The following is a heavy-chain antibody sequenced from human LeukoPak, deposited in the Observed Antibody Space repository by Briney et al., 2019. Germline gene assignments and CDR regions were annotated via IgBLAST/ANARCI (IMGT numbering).Heavy chain of an antibody. CDR3: AREYCSGGSCARDPYYFDY. Sequence: TGGSLRLSCAASGFTFSSYWMSWVRQAPGEGLEWVANVKQDGSEKYYVDSVKGRFTISRDNAKNSLYLQMNSLRAEDTAVYYCAREYCSGGSCARDPYYFDYWGQGTLVTVSS. J-gene: IGHJ4*02. CDR2: VKQDGSEK. D-gene: IGHD2-15*01. CDR1: GFTFSSYW. V-gene: IGHV3-7*01.